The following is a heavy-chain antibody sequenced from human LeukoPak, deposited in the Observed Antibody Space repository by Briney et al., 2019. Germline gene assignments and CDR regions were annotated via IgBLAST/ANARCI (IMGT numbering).Heavy chain of an antibody. D-gene: IGHD3-22*01. J-gene: IGHJ6*02. Sequence: GGSLRLSCAASGFSFGRYEMNWVRQAPGKRLEWVSYISTTGSTVYYADSVKGRFTMSRDNAKNLLYLQMNSLRAEDAAVYYCAKDFPHYYESSHGMDAWGQGTTVTVSS. CDR1: GFSFGRYE. V-gene: IGHV3-48*03. CDR3: AKDFPHYYESSHGMDA. CDR2: ISTTGSTV.